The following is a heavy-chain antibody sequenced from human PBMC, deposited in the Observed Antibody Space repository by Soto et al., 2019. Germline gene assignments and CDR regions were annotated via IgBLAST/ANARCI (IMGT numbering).Heavy chain of an antibody. V-gene: IGHV1-18*01. CDR1: RYTFTSYG. J-gene: IGHJ4*02. CDR2: ISTYTGNT. CDR3: ARGEDPIVGALVDY. D-gene: IGHD1-26*01. Sequence: ASVKVSWKASRYTFTSYGISWVRQAPGQGLEWMGWISTYTGNTIYAQKFQDRVTMTAEKSTSTAYMELRSLRSEDTAVYYCARGEDPIVGALVDYWGQGTLVTVSS.